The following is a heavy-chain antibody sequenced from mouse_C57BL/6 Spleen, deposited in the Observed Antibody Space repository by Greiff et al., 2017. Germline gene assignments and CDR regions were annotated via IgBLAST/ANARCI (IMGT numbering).Heavy chain of an antibody. D-gene: IGHD2-1*01. V-gene: IGHV1-82*01. CDR1: GYAFSSSW. J-gene: IGHJ2*01. Sequence: VQLQQSGPELVKPGASVKISCKASGYAFSSSWMNWVKQRPGKGLEWIGRIYPGDGDTNYNGKFKGKATLTADKSSSTAYMQLSSLTSEDSAVYFCARDGYGNYGFDYWGQGTTLTVFS. CDR3: ARDGYGNYGFDY. CDR2: IYPGDGDT.